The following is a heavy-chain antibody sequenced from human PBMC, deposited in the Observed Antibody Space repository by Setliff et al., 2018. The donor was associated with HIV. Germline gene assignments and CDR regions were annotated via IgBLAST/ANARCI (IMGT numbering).Heavy chain of an antibody. Sequence: SSETLSLTCAVYGGSFSNYDWTWIRQTPGEGLEWIGEIDHSGSTKYNPSLQSRVAISVDTSKNQFSLKVNSVTAAGTAIYYCARGRQFTIWSAYLHMDVWGKGTSVTVSS. J-gene: IGHJ6*03. CDR1: GGSFSNYD. CDR2: IDHSGST. V-gene: IGHV4-34*01. D-gene: IGHD3-3*01. CDR3: ARGRQFTIWSAYLHMDV.